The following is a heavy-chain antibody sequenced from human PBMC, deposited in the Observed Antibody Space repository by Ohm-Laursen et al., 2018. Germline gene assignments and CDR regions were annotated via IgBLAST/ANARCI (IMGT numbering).Heavy chain of an antibody. CDR3: ARHAAYCGGDCYSRWFDP. V-gene: IGHV4-39*01. D-gene: IGHD2-21*02. J-gene: IGHJ5*02. Sequence: PPGTLSLTCTVSGGSISSSSYYWGWIRQPPGKGLEWIGSIYYSGSTYYNPSLKSRVTISVDTSKNQFSLKLSSVTAADTAVYYCARHAAYCGGDCYSRWFDPWGQGTLVTVSS. CDR1: GGSISSSSYY. CDR2: IYYSGST.